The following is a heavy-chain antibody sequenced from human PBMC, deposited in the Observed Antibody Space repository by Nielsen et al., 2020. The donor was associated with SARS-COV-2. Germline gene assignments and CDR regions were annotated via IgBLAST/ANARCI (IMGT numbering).Heavy chain of an antibody. CDR2: IYSGGDT. CDR1: GFTFSSYA. Sequence: GGSLRLSCAASGFTFSSYAMSWVRQAPGKGLEWVSVIYSGGDTFYADSVKGRFTISRDNSKNTLYLQMNSLRAEDTAVYYCARETYYYDSSGYSFDYWGQGTLVTVSS. D-gene: IGHD3-22*01. CDR3: ARETYYYDSSGYSFDY. V-gene: IGHV3-66*01. J-gene: IGHJ4*02.